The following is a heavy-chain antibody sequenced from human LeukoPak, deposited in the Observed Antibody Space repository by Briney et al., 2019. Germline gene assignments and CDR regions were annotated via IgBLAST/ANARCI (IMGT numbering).Heavy chain of an antibody. Sequence: GGSLRLSCAASGFTFSSYSMNWVRQAPGKGLEWVSAISGSGGSTYYADSVKGRFTISRDNSKNTLYLQMNSLRAEDTAVYYCAKAVVGATEIFDYWGQGTLVTVSS. CDR1: GFTFSSYS. CDR3: AKAVVGATEIFDY. J-gene: IGHJ4*02. CDR2: ISGSGGST. D-gene: IGHD1-26*01. V-gene: IGHV3-23*01.